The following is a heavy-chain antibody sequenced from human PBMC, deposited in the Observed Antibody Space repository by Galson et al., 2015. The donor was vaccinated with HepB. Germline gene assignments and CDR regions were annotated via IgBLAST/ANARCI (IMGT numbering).Heavy chain of an antibody. Sequence: SLRLSCAASGFTFSNAWMNWVRQAPGKGLEWVGRIKSKTDGGTTDYAAPVKGRFTISRDDSKNTLYLQMNSLKTEDTAVYYCTTAMIVVVITSDIWGQGTMVTVSS. CDR2: IKSKTDGGTT. V-gene: IGHV3-15*07. CDR3: TTAMIVVVITSDI. CDR1: GFTFSNAW. D-gene: IGHD3-22*01. J-gene: IGHJ3*02.